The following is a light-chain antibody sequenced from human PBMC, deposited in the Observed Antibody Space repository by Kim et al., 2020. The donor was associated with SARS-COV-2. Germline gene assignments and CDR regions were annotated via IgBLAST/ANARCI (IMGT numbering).Light chain of an antibody. CDR1: NSNIGYNT. CDR3: AGWDDSLNGWV. J-gene: IGLJ3*02. CDR2: SNN. Sequence: ELTQPPSASGTPGQTVTISCSGSNSNIGYNTVSWYQHLPNTAPKLLIYSNNQRPSGVPDRFSGSKSGTSASLGISGLQSEDEADYFCAGWDDSLNGWVFGGGTQLTVL. V-gene: IGLV1-44*01.